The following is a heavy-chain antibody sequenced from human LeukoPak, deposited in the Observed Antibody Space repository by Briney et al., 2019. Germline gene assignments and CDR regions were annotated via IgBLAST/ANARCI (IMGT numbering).Heavy chain of an antibody. J-gene: IGHJ4*02. Sequence: GGSLRLSCAASGFTFSSYGMHWVRQAPGKGLEWVAVIWYDGSNKYYADSVKGRFTISRDNSKNTLYLQMNSLRAEDTAVYYCARDDYYGSASFDYWGQGTLVSVSS. V-gene: IGHV3-33*01. CDR3: ARDDYYGSASFDY. D-gene: IGHD3-10*01. CDR1: GFTFSSYG. CDR2: IWYDGSNK.